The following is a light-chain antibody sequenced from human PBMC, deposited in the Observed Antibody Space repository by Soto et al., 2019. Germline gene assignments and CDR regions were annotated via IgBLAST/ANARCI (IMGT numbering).Light chain of an antibody. CDR1: QSVSSY. Sequence: EIVFTQSTATLSLAPGEGANLSCRASQSVSSYLAWYQQKPGQDPRLLLYDAYNRATGIPARFSGSGSGTDFTLTISSLGPEDFAVDYCQPDGSSPANTCGPGPRLEIK. CDR3: QPDGSSPANT. J-gene: IGKJ5*01. CDR2: DAY. V-gene: IGKV3-11*01.